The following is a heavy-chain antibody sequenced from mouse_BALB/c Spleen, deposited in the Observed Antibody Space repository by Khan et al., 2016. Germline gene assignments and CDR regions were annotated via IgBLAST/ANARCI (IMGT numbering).Heavy chain of an antibody. J-gene: IGHJ4*01. CDR1: GFNIKDTY. D-gene: IGHD1-1*01. V-gene: IGHV14-3*02. CDR2: IDPANGNT. CDR3: DYYGSSYAMDY. Sequence: VQLQQPGAELVKPGASVKLSCTASGFNIKDTYMHWVKQRPEQGLEWIGRIDPANGNTKYDPKFQGKATITADTSSNTAYLQLSSLTSEDTAVYYCDYYGSSYAMDYWGQGTSVTVSS.